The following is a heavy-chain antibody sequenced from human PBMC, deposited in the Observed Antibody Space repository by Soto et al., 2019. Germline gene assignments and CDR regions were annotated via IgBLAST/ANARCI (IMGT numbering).Heavy chain of an antibody. D-gene: IGHD2-15*01. J-gene: IGHJ4*02. Sequence: EVQLLESGGGLVQPGGSLRLSCAASGFTFSSYAMSWVRQAPGKGLEWVSAISGSGGSTYYADSVKGRFTISRDNSKNTLYLQMNSLRAEDTAVYYCAKRCRWGSGGSCYPSFDYWGQGTLVTVSS. CDR1: GFTFSSYA. CDR2: ISGSGGST. CDR3: AKRCRWGSGGSCYPSFDY. V-gene: IGHV3-23*01.